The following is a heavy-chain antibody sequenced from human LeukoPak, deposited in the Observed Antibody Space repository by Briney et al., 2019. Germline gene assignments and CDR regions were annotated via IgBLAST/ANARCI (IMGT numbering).Heavy chain of an antibody. CDR1: GFSFSTYW. CDR2: IKKDGSEK. Sequence: PGGSLRLSCAASGFSFSTYWMNWVRQAPGKGLEWVANIKKDGSEKLYVDPVKGRFTISRDNAKNSLYLQMNSLTVEDTAVYYCAGGSGWLMDVWGKGTTVTASS. CDR3: AGGSGWLMDV. J-gene: IGHJ6*04. D-gene: IGHD6-25*01. V-gene: IGHV3-7*03.